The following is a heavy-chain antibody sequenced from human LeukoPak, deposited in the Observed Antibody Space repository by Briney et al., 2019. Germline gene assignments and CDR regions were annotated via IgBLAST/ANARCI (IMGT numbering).Heavy chain of an antibody. D-gene: IGHD1-1*01. CDR1: GYTLTGYY. CDR2: INPNSGGT. J-gene: IGHJ4*02. V-gene: IGHV1-2*02. CDR3: AGYNWNDEPFDY. Sequence: ASVKVSCKASGYTLTGYYMHWVRQAPGQGLEWMGWINPNSGGTNYAQKFQGRVTMTRDTSISTAYMELSRLRSDDTAVYYCAGYNWNDEPFDYWGQGTLVTVSS.